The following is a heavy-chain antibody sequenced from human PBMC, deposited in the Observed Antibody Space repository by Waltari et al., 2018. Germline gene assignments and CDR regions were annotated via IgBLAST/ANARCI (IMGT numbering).Heavy chain of an antibody. CDR1: GGSISSHY. Sequence: QVQLQESGPGLVKPSETLSLTCTVSGGSISSHYWSWIRQPPGKGLEWIGYIYYSGSTNYNPSLKSRVTISVDTSKNQFSLKLSSVTAADTAVYYCATSPRAYCSSTSCYSLAFDIWGQGTMVTVSS. J-gene: IGHJ3*02. D-gene: IGHD2-2*02. CDR3: ATSPRAYCSSTSCYSLAFDI. CDR2: IYYSGST. V-gene: IGHV4-59*08.